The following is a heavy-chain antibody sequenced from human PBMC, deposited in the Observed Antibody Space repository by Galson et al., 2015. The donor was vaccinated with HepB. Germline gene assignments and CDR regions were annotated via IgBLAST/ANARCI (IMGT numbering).Heavy chain of an antibody. Sequence: SVKVSCKASGGTFSSYAISWVRQAPGQGLEWMGGIIPIFGTANYAQKFQGRVTITADESTSTAYMELSSLRSEDTAVYYCARVLGRSDGFGELFSDWGQGTLVTVSS. CDR1: GGTFSSYA. V-gene: IGHV1-69*13. D-gene: IGHD3-10*01. J-gene: IGHJ4*02. CDR3: ARVLGRSDGFGELFSD. CDR2: IIPIFGTA.